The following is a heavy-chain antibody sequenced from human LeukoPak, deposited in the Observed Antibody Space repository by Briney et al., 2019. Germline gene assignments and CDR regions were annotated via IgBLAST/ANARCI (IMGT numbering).Heavy chain of an antibody. D-gene: IGHD6-19*01. J-gene: IGHJ6*02. V-gene: IGHV3-48*03. CDR3: ARCSGKQSLVLTRGSSMDV. Sequence: GGSLRLSCAASGFTFSSYEMNWVRQAPGKWLEWVSYISSSGSTIYYADSVKGRFTISRDNAKNSLYLQMNSLRAEDTAVYYCARCSGKQSLVLTRGSSMDVRGQGTTVTVSS. CDR2: ISSSGSTI. CDR1: GFTFSSYE.